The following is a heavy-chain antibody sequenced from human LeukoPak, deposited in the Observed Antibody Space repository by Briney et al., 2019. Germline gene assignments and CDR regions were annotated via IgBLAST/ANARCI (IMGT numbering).Heavy chain of an antibody. J-gene: IGHJ5*02. V-gene: IGHV4-4*07. D-gene: IGHD6-19*01. CDR1: GGSISSYY. Sequence: PSETLSLTCTVSGGSISSYYWSWIRQPAGKGLEWIGRIYTSGSTNYNPSLKSRVTMSVDTSKSQFSLKLSSVTAADTAVYYCARDRYPGIAVAAMNWFDPWGQGTLVTVSS. CDR2: IYTSGST. CDR3: ARDRYPGIAVAAMNWFDP.